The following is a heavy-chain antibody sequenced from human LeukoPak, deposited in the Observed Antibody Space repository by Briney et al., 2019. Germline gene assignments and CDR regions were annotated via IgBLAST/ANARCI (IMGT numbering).Heavy chain of an antibody. CDR2: INWNGGST. D-gene: IGHD5-18*01. J-gene: IGHJ6*03. Sequence: PGGSLRLSCAASGFTFDDYGMSWVRQAPGKGLEWVSGINWNGGSTGYADSVKGRFTISRDNAKNSLYLQMNSLRAEDTALYHCARVGEQLWLFYYYYMDVWGKGTTVTVSS. CDR1: GFTFDDYG. CDR3: ARVGEQLWLFYYYYMDV. V-gene: IGHV3-20*01.